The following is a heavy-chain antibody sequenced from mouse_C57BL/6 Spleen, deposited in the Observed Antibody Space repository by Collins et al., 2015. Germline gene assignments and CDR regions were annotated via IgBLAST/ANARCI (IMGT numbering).Heavy chain of an antibody. CDR1: GFNIKDDY. Sequence: EVQLQQSGADLVRPGASVKLSCTASGFNIKDDYMHWVKQRPEQGLEWIGWIDPENGDTESASKFQGKATITVDTSSNTAYLQLSSLTSEDTAVYYCTRLRYWGQGTTLTVSS. J-gene: IGHJ2*01. CDR2: IDPENGDT. V-gene: IGHV14-4*01. D-gene: IGHD1-1*01. CDR3: TRLRY.